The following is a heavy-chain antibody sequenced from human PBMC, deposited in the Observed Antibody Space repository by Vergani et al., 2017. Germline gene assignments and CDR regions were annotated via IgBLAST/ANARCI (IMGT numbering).Heavy chain of an antibody. D-gene: IGHD6-13*01. Sequence: VQLVESGGGLVQPGGSLRLSCAASGFTFSSYAMSWVRQAPGKGLEWVSAISGSGGSTYYADSVKGRFTISRDNSKNTLYLQMNSLRAEDTAVYYCAKALSAAAGIGYYFDYWGQGTLVTVSS. J-gene: IGHJ4*02. CDR1: GFTFSSYA. V-gene: IGHV3-23*04. CDR3: AKALSAAAGIGYYFDY. CDR2: ISGSGGST.